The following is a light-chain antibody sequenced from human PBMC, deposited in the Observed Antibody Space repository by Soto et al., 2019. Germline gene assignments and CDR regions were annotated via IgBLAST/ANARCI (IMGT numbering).Light chain of an antibody. CDR1: QTVGNT. Sequence: EIVLTQSPATLSVSPGERATLFCRASQTVGNTLAWYQQQPGQAPRLLVYGASTTATGIPARFSGSGSGTEFTLTISSRQSEDFAVYYCLHYNDWPRWTFGQGTKVEV. CDR2: GAS. J-gene: IGKJ1*01. V-gene: IGKV3-15*01. CDR3: LHYNDWPRWT.